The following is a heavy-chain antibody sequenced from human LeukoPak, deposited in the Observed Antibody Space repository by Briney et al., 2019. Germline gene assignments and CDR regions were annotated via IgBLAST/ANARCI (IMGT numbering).Heavy chain of an antibody. V-gene: IGHV4-39*01. Sequence: PSETLSLTCTVSGGSISSSSYYWGWIRQPPGKGLEWIGSIYYSGSTYYNPSLKSRVTISVDTSKNQFSLKLSSVTAADTAVYYCARARTTSSWLYYYYYYGMDVWGQGTTVTVSS. J-gene: IGHJ6*02. CDR3: ARARTTSSWLYYYYYYGMDV. CDR2: IYYSGST. CDR1: GGSISSSSYY. D-gene: IGHD6-13*01.